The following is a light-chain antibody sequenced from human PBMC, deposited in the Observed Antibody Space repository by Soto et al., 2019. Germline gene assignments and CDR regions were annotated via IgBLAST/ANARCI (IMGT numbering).Light chain of an antibody. J-gene: IGLJ1*01. CDR3: SSHGGSNNPYV. V-gene: IGLV2-8*01. CDR2: EVT. CDR1: RSDIGGYNF. Sequence: QSARTQPPSASGSPGQSVAFSCTGTRSDIGGYNFVSWYQQHPGKAPKLMIYEVTKRPSGVPDRFSGSKSGNTATLIVSGLQAEDEADYYCSSHGGSNNPYVVGAETKVTVL.